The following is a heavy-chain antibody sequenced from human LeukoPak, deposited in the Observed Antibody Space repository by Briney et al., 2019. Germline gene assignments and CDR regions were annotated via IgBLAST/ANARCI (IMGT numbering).Heavy chain of an antibody. V-gene: IGHV4-39*07. J-gene: IGHJ2*01. CDR2: IYYSGST. D-gene: IGHD1-1*01. CDR1: GGSISSSSYY. CDR3: ARSTQPRDYFDL. Sequence: SETLSLTCTVSGGSISSSSYYWGWIRQPPGKGLEWIGSIYYSGSTYYNPSLKSRVTISVDTSKNQFSLKLSSVTAADTAVYYCARSTQPRDYFDLWGRGTLVTVSS.